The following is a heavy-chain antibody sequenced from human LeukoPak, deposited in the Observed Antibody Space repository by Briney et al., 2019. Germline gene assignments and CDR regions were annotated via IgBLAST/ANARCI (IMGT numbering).Heavy chain of an antibody. CDR2: INYSGST. J-gene: IGHJ4*02. CDR3: ARAGSYYSYFDY. Sequence: SETLSLTCTVSGGSISNYYWSWIRQPPGKGLEWIGYINYSGSTNYNPSLKSRVTISVDTSKNQFSLKLSSVTAADTAVYYCARAGSYYSYFDYWGQGTLVTVSS. CDR1: GGSISNYY. D-gene: IGHD1-26*01. V-gene: IGHV4-59*01.